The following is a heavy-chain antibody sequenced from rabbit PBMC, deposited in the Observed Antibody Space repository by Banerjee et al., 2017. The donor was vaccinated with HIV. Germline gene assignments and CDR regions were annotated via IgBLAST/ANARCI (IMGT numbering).Heavy chain of an antibody. Sequence: QEQLEESGGDLVKPEGSLTLTCTASGFSFSNKYVMCWVRQAPGKGLEWVACIYAGSSGDTHHASWAKGRFTISKTSSTTVTLQMTSLTAADTATYFCARDLAGVIGWNFNLWGPGTLVTVS. D-gene: IGHD4-1*01. CDR1: GFSFSNKYV. CDR3: ARDLAGVIGWNFNL. CDR2: IYAGSSGDT. V-gene: IGHV1S45*01. J-gene: IGHJ4*01.